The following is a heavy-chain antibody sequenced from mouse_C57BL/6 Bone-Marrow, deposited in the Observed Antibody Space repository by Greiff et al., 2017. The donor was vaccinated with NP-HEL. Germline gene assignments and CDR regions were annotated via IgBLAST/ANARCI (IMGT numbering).Heavy chain of an antibody. J-gene: IGHJ3*01. V-gene: IGHV1-52*01. D-gene: IGHD2-12*01. Sequence: QVQLQQPGAGLVRPGSSVKLSCKASGYTFTSFWMHWVKQSPIQGLEWIGNIDPSDSESHYNQKFKVKATLTVAKSSSTAYMQLSSLTSEDSAVYYCARKHYSSWFAYWGQGTLVTVSA. CDR1: GYTFTSFW. CDR2: IDPSDSES. CDR3: ARKHYSSWFAY.